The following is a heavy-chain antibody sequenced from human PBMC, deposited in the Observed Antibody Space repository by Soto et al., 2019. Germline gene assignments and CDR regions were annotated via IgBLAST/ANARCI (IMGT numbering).Heavy chain of an antibody. D-gene: IGHD1-26*01. CDR2: IKQDGSEK. CDR3: AGVRIGYYYGMDV. J-gene: IGHJ6*02. V-gene: IGHV3-7*03. Sequence: GGSLRLSCAASGFTFSSYWMSWVRQTPGKGLEWVANIKQDGSEKYYVDSVKGRFTISRDNAKNSLYLQMNSLRAEDTAVYYCAGVRIGYYYGMDVWGQGTTVTVSS. CDR1: GFTFSSYW.